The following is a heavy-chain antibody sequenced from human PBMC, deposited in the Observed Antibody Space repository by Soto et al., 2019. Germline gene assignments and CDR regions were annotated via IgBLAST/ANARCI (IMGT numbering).Heavy chain of an antibody. CDR1: GYSFAGYW. Sequence: VQLVQSGAEVKKPGESLKISCQASGYSFAGYWIAWVRQMPGKGLEWMGIIYPDTSDTRYSRSFQGQVTISADKSITTAYRRGRSLKASNPALYSCARQGQPAATLPLFGSTPGGQGPWVTVS. V-gene: IGHV5-51*01. D-gene: IGHD2-2*01. CDR3: ARQGQPAATLPLFGSTP. J-gene: IGHJ5*02. CDR2: IYPDTSDT.